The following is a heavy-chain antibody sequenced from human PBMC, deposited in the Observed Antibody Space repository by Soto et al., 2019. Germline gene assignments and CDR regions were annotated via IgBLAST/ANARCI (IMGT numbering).Heavy chain of an antibody. CDR2: IYYGGTT. CDR1: GYSISSSNW. J-gene: IGHJ4*02. D-gene: IGHD1-26*01. V-gene: IGHV4-28*01. CDR3: ARREIQGPIDY. Sequence: SETLSLTCAVPGYSISSSNWWCWIRQPPGKGLEWIGYIYYGGTTYFNPSLKSRVTMSVDTSKNQFSLKLTSVTAVDTAVYYCARREIQGPIDYWGQGTLVTVS.